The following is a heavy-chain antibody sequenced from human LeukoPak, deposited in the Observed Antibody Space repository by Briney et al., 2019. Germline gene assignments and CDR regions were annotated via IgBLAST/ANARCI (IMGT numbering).Heavy chain of an antibody. CDR2: INPNSGGT. CDR1: GYTFTGYY. D-gene: IGHD5-12*01. Sequence: ASVKVSCKASGYTFTGYYMHWVRQAPGQGLEWMGWINPNSGGTNYAQKFQGRVTITRNTSISTAYMELSSLRSEDTAVYYCARGLLVATFYYYYYMDVWGKGTTVTVSS. J-gene: IGHJ6*03. CDR3: ARGLLVATFYYYYYMDV. V-gene: IGHV1-2*02.